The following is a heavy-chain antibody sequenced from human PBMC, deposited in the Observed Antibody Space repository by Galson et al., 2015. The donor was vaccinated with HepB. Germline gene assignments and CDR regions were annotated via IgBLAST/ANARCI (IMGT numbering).Heavy chain of an antibody. V-gene: IGHV3-33*08. CDR1: GFTFSSYG. CDR3: ARGFRGGYYGSGSYFDY. D-gene: IGHD3-10*01. J-gene: IGHJ4*02. Sequence: LRLSCAASGFTFSSYGMHWVRQAPGKGLEWVAVIWYDGSNKYYADSVRGRFTISRDNSKNTLYLQMNSLRAEDTAVYYCARGFRGGYYGSGSYFDYWGQGTLVTVSS. CDR2: IWYDGSNK.